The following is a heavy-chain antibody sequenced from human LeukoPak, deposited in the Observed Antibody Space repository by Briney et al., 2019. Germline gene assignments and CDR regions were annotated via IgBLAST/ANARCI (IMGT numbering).Heavy chain of an antibody. CDR1: VFTFSNYS. J-gene: IGHJ4*02. CDR3: AKGRYESSGFNWAA. CDR2: LSGSGGSA. Sequence: GGCLRISCAASVFTFSNYSMTWVRQAPGKGLEWVSALSGSGGSAYYADSVKGRFTISRDNSKNTLYLQMNSLRAEDTAVYYCAKGRYESSGFNWAAWGQGTLVAVSS. D-gene: IGHD3-22*01. V-gene: IGHV3-23*01.